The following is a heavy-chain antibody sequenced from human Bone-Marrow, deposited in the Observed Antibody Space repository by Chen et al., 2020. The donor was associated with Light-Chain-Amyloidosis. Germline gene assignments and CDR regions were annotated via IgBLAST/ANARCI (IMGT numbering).Heavy chain of an antibody. J-gene: IGHJ6*02. Sequence: QVQLVESGGGVVQPGRFLRLSCAASGFTFSSYGMHWVRQAPGKGLEWVAVISYDGSNKYYADSVKGRFTISRDNSKNTLYLQMNSLRAEDTAVYYCAKDGTSGSYFYYYYGMDVWGQGTTVTVSS. CDR1: GFTFSSYG. CDR2: ISYDGSNK. CDR3: AKDGTSGSYFYYYYGMDV. D-gene: IGHD1-26*01. V-gene: IGHV3-30*18.